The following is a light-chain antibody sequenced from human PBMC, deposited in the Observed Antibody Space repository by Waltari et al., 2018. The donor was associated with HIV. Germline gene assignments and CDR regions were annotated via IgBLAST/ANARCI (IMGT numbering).Light chain of an antibody. CDR1: SRDVGNYNY. J-gene: IGLJ3*02. CDR3: TSYTSSDTWV. V-gene: IGLV2-14*03. CDR2: DVN. Sequence: QSALTQPASVSGSPGQAITITCTGTSRDVGNYNYVPWFQQPPDKAPTLILFDVNKRPSGVSSRFSGSKSAKTASLTISGLQPEDEGDYFCTSYTSSDTWVFGGGTKVTVL.